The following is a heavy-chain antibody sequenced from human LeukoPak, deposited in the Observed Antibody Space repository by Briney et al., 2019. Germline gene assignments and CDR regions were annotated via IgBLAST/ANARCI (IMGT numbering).Heavy chain of an antibody. CDR3: ASLIAVAGQGAFEN. J-gene: IGHJ3*02. V-gene: IGHV4-59*01. D-gene: IGHD6-19*01. CDR1: GGSISSYY. Sequence: SETLSLTCTVSGGSISSYYWSWIRQPPGKGLEWIGYIYYSGSTNYNPSLKSRVTISVDTSKNQFSLKLSSVTAADTAVYYCASLIAVAGQGAFENLGQGTLVTVSS. CDR2: IYYSGST.